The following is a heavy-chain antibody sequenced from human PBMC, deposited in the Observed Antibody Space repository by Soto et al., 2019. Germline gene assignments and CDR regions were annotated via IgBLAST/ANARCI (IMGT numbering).Heavy chain of an antibody. CDR1: GFMFRKYG. J-gene: IGHJ4*02. D-gene: IGHD3-22*01. CDR2: ISNNGEST. V-gene: IGHV3-64*03. CDR3: VFPSGSYDSTDAYVFDY. Sequence: GSLRLSCSASGFMFRKYGMHWVRQAPGKGLEYVSGISNNGESTYYADSVKGRFIISRDNSKNTLYVQMSSLGPQDTAVYYCVFPSGSYDSTDAYVFDYWGQGTLVTVSS.